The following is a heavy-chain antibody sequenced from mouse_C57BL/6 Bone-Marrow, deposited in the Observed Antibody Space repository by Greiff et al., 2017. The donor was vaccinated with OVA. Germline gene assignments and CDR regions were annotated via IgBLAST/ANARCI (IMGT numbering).Heavy chain of an antibody. CDR1: GYTFTSYW. D-gene: IGHD1-1*01. CDR3: ARSTTVVEGWFAY. CDR2: IYPGSGST. V-gene: IGHV1-55*01. Sequence: QVQLQQPGAELVKPGASVKMSCKASGYTFTSYWITWVKQRPGQGLEWIGAIYPGSGSTNYNEKFKSKATLTVDTSSSTAYMQLSSLTSEDSAVYYCARSTTVVEGWFAYWGQGTLVTVSA. J-gene: IGHJ3*01.